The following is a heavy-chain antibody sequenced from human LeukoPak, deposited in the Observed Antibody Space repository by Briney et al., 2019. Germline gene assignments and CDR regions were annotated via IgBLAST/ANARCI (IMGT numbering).Heavy chain of an antibody. V-gene: IGHV3-7*01. D-gene: IGHD6-13*01. CDR1: GFTFSSYW. CDR2: IKQDGSEK. J-gene: IGHJ6*03. Sequence: GGSLRLSCAASGFTFSSYWMSWVRQAPGKGLEWVANIKQDGSEKYYVDSVKGRFTISRDNAKNSLYLQMNSLRAEDTAVYYCAREGGSWYEDYYYYYMDVWGKGTTVTVSS. CDR3: AREGGSWYEDYYYYYMDV.